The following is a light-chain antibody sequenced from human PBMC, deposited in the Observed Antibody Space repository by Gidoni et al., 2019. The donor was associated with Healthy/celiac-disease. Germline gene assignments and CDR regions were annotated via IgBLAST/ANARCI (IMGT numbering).Light chain of an antibody. J-gene: IGKJ5*01. V-gene: IGKV3-11*01. CDR2: DAS. CDR3: QQRSNWPPEIT. CDR1: QRVSSY. Sequence: EIVLTQSPATLSFSPGERATLSCRASQRVSSYLAWYQQKPGQAPRLLIYDASNRATGIPARFSGSGSGTDFTLTISSLEPEDFAVYYCQQRSNWPPEITFGQGTRLEIK.